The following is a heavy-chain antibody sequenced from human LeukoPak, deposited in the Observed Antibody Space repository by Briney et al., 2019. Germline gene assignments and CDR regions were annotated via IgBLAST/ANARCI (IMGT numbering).Heavy chain of an antibody. CDR1: GYTFTSYY. J-gene: IGHJ4*02. CDR2: INPSGGST. D-gene: IGHD1-26*01. Sequence: ASVKVSCKASGYTFTSYYMQWMRQAPGQGLEWMGIINPSGGSTRYAQKFQGRVTMTRDTSTSTVYMELSSLRSEDTAVYYCARDREELHPFDYWGQGTLVTVSS. CDR3: ARDREELHPFDY. V-gene: IGHV1-46*01.